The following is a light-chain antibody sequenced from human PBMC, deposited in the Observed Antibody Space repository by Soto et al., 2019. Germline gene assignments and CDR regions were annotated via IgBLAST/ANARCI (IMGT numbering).Light chain of an antibody. CDR1: QRISRW. J-gene: IGKJ1*01. Sequence: DIQMTQSPSPLSASVGDRVTITCRARQRISRWLAWYQQKPGKAPKVLIYDASSLESGVPSRFSGSGSGTEFTLTISSLQPDDCATYYCQQYKSDWTFGQGTKVEIK. CDR2: DAS. V-gene: IGKV1-5*01. CDR3: QQYKSDWT.